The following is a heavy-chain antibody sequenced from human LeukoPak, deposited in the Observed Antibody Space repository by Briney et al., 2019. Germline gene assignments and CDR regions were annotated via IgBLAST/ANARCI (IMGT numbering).Heavy chain of an antibody. Sequence: GASVKVSCKASGYTFTSYGISWVRQAPGQGLEWMGGIIPIFGTANYAQKFQGRVTITADESTSTAYMELSSLRSEDTAVYYCARAIAAAGFDYWGQGTLVTVSS. CDR2: IIPIFGTA. J-gene: IGHJ4*02. CDR3: ARAIAAAGFDY. D-gene: IGHD6-13*01. V-gene: IGHV1-69*13. CDR1: GYTFTSYG.